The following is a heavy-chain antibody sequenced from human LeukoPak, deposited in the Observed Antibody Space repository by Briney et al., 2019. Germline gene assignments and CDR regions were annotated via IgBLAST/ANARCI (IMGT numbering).Heavy chain of an antibody. Sequence: SETLSLTCTVSGGSISSGDYYWSWIRQPPGKGLEWIGYIYYSGSTNYNPSLKSRVTISVDTSKNQFSLKLSSVTAADTAVYYCARVKASEMATISPYYFDYWGQGTLVTVSS. J-gene: IGHJ4*02. CDR1: GGSISSGDYY. D-gene: IGHD5-24*01. CDR3: ARVKASEMATISPYYFDY. V-gene: IGHV4-61*08. CDR2: IYYSGST.